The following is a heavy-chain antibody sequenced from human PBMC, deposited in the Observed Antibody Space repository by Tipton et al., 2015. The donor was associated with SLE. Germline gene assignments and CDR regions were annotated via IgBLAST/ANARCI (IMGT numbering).Heavy chain of an antibody. D-gene: IGHD6-13*01. V-gene: IGHV5-51*01. CDR1: GYSFPNYW. CDR3: ARGAYRVPYSSSRHYFDY. J-gene: IGHJ4*02. CDR2: IYPGDSET. Sequence: QLVQSGAEVKKPGESLKISCKTSGYSFPNYWIGWVRQMPGKGLEWMGIIYPGDSETRYSPSFEGQVTISADKSISTAYLQWSSLKASDTAMYYCARGAYRVPYSSSRHYFDYWGQGTLVTVSS.